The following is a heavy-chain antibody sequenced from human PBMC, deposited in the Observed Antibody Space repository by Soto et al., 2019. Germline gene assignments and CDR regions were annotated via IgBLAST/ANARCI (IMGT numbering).Heavy chain of an antibody. J-gene: IGHJ4*02. Sequence: ASVKVSCKASVYTFSSYGISWVRQAPGQGLEWMGWISAYNGNTNYAQKLQGRVTVTTDTSTSTAYMELRSLRSDDTAVYYCARDDCSGGSCYLDYWGQGTLVTVSS. D-gene: IGHD2-15*01. CDR3: ARDDCSGGSCYLDY. CDR1: VYTFSSYG. V-gene: IGHV1-18*01. CDR2: ISAYNGNT.